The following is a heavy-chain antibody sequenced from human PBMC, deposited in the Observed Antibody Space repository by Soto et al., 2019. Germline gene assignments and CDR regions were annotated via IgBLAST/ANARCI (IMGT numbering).Heavy chain of an antibody. J-gene: IGHJ4*02. CDR1: GGSIRSYY. Sequence: SETLSLTCTVSGGSIRSYYWSWIRQPPGKGLEWIGYIYYIGSTNYNPSLNSRVTISVDTSKNQFSLKLSSVTAADTAVYYCARRYGYSFDYWGQGTLVTVSS. D-gene: IGHD5-18*01. V-gene: IGHV4-59*01. CDR2: IYYIGST. CDR3: ARRYGYSFDY.